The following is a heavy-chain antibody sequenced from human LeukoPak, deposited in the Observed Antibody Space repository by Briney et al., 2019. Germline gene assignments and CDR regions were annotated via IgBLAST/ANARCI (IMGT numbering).Heavy chain of an antibody. D-gene: IGHD3-16*01. CDR3: ARAQLGSHRPGDF. CDR2: ISAGNGDT. CDR1: GYTFSSYD. V-gene: IGHV1-3*01. Sequence: ASVKVSCKASGYTFSSYDIHWVRQAPGQTLEWMGRISAGNGDTIFSAKFQGRVTITRDTSATTDYLDLSRLRFEDTAVYYCARAQLGSHRPGDFWGQGTLVTVSS. J-gene: IGHJ4*02.